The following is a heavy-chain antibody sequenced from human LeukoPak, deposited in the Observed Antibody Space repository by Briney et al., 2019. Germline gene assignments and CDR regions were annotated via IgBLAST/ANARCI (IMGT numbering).Heavy chain of an antibody. CDR3: ARDSDSGYDPSFDY. D-gene: IGHD5-12*01. CDR1: GYTFTSYA. Sequence: ASVKVSCKASGYTFTSYAMNWVRQAPGQGLEWMGWINTNTGNPTYAQGFTGRFVFSLDTSVSTAYLQISSLKAEDTAVYYCARDSDSGYDPSFDYWGQGTLVTVSS. CDR2: INTNTGNP. V-gene: IGHV7-4-1*02. J-gene: IGHJ4*02.